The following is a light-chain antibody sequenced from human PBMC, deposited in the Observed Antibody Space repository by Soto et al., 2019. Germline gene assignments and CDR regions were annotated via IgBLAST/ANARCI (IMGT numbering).Light chain of an antibody. V-gene: IGLV3-25*02. CDR2: EDT. CDR1: VLPKQY. J-gene: IGLJ3*02. Sequence: SSELRQPPSVSVSPGQTARITCSGDVLPKQYAYWYQQRPGQAPVLVIYEDTKRPSGVPERFSGSSSGTIATLTVSGVQAEDEADYYCQSADISGSWVFGGGTKLTVL. CDR3: QSADISGSWV.